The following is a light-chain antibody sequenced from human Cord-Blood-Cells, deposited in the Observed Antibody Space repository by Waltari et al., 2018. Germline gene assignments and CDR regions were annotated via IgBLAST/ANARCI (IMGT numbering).Light chain of an antibody. CDR2: GVS. CDR3: SSYAGSNNVV. Sequence: QSALTQPHSASGSPGQSVTISCTGTSSDVGGYNYVSWYQQHPGKAPKRSIYGVSKRPAGVPDLFSGSKSGNASSLTVAGLPAEDEADYYCSSYAGSNNVVFGGGTKLTVL. J-gene: IGLJ2*01. V-gene: IGLV2-8*01. CDR1: SSDVGGYNY.